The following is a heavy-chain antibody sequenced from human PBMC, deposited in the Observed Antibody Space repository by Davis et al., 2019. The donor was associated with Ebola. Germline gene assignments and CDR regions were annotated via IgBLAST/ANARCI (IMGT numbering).Heavy chain of an antibody. D-gene: IGHD3-3*01. Sequence: SVKVSCKASGGTFSSYAISWVRQAPGQGLEWMGGIIPIFGTANYAQKFQGRVTITADESTSTAYMELSSLRSEDTAVYYCAILEVVIVNYYYYGMDVWGQGTTVTVSS. CDR2: IIPIFGTA. J-gene: IGHJ6*02. V-gene: IGHV1-69*13. CDR1: GGTFSSYA. CDR3: AILEVVIVNYYYYGMDV.